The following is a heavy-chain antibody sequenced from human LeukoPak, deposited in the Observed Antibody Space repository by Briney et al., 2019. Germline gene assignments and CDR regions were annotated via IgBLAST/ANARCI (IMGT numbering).Heavy chain of an antibody. CDR1: GLTFSNNY. CDR2: ISGSGGST. D-gene: IGHD6-13*01. Sequence: GGSLRLSCAVSGLTFSNNYMIWVRQAPGKGLEWVSAISGSGGSTYYADSVKGRFTISRDNSKNTLYLQMNSLRAEDTAVYYCAKAADPFDYWGQGTLVTVSS. J-gene: IGHJ4*02. CDR3: AKAADPFDY. V-gene: IGHV3-23*01.